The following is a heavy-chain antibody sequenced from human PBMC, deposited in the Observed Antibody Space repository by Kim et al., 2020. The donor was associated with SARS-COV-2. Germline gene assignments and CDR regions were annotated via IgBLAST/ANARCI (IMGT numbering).Heavy chain of an antibody. Sequence: GGSLRLSCRASGYSFTAHGITWVRQAPGGGLEWIGWISGYNADSNLAEKFQDRVTLTIDTSMRRVDMEVRGLKSDDTAMYYCARAPAAAERAPYYSMDVWGQGTAVTVSS. J-gene: IGHJ6*03. CDR1: GYSFTAHG. V-gene: IGHV1-18*01. CDR2: ISGYNADS. CDR3: ARAPAAAERAPYYSMDV. D-gene: IGHD2-15*01.